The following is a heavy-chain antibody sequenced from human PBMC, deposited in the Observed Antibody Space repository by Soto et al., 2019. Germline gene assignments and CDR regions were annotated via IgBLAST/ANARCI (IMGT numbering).Heavy chain of an antibody. J-gene: IGHJ6*02. Sequence: ASVKVSCKASGYTFTSYAMHWVRQAPGQRLEWMGWINAGNGNTKYSQKFQGRVTITRDTSASTAYMELSSLRSEDTAVYYCARDFRAYYYDSSGYRNLYYYYYGMDVWRQGTTVTVSS. V-gene: IGHV1-3*01. CDR2: INAGNGNT. CDR1: GYTFTSYA. D-gene: IGHD3-22*01. CDR3: ARDFRAYYYDSSGYRNLYYYYYGMDV.